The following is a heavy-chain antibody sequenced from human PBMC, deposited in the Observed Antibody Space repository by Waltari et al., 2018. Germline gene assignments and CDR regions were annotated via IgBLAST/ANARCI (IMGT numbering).Heavy chain of an antibody. Sequence: QLQLQESGPGLVKPSETLSLTCSGSGGFIGGTNYYWGWIRQPPGMALECVGAIYYTGTTHYSPSLKSRVAVSVDTSTNKFSLKMRSVTAADTAVYYCARHEGGDPRRGFDYWGQGTLVTVTS. D-gene: IGHD4-17*01. J-gene: IGHJ4*02. CDR1: GGFIGGTNYY. V-gene: IGHV4-39*01. CDR3: ARHEGGDPRRGFDY. CDR2: IYYTGTT.